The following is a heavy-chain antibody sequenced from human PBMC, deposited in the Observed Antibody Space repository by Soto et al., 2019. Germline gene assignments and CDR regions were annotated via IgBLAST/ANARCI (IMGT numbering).Heavy chain of an antibody. CDR1: GGTFSSYA. Sequence: QVQLVQSGAGVKKPGSSVKVSCKASGGTFSSYAISWVRQAPGQGLEWMGGIIPIFGTANYAQKFQGRVTITADESTSTADMELSSLRSEDTAVYYCAGYCSGGSCQPADDYWGQGTLVTVSS. D-gene: IGHD2-15*01. CDR2: IIPIFGTA. CDR3: AGYCSGGSCQPADDY. V-gene: IGHV1-69*12. J-gene: IGHJ4*02.